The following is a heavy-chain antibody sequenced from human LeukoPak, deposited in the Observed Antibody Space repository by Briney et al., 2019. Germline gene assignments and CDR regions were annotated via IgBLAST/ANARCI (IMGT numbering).Heavy chain of an antibody. V-gene: IGHV1-8*01. Sequence: GASVKVSCKASGYTFTSYDINWVRQATGQGLEWMGWMNPNSGNTGYAQKFQGRVTMTRNTSISTAYMELSSLRSEDTAVYYCARGVGMATITGYYYYMDVWGKGTTVTVSS. J-gene: IGHJ6*03. D-gene: IGHD5-24*01. CDR2: MNPNSGNT. CDR3: ARGVGMATITGYYYYMDV. CDR1: GYTFTSYD.